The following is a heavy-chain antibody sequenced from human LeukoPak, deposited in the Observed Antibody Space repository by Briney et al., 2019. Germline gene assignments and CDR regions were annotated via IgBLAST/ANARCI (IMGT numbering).Heavy chain of an antibody. D-gene: IGHD3-10*01. CDR2: IYHSGST. CDR3: ARDRRWFGELVGDWFDP. J-gene: IGHJ5*02. V-gene: IGHV4-38-2*02. CDR1: GYSISSGYY. Sequence: PSETLSLTCAFSGYSISSGYYWGWTRQPPGKGLEWIGSIYHSGSTYYNPSLKSRVTISVDTSKNQFSLKLSSVTAADTAVYYCARDRRWFGELVGDWFDPWGQGTLVTVSS.